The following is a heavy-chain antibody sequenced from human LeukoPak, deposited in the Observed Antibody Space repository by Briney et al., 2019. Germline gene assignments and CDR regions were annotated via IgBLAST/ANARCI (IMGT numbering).Heavy chain of an antibody. CDR1: GYSISSGFY. CDR3: AREGAGIDP. Sequence: SETLSLTCSVSGYSISSGFYWGWIRQPPGQGLEWIGYIYYSGSTNYNPSLKSRVTISVDTSKNQFSLKLSSVTAADTAVYYCAREGAGIDPWGQGTLVTVSS. CDR2: IYYSGST. J-gene: IGHJ5*02. D-gene: IGHD3-16*01. V-gene: IGHV4-61*01.